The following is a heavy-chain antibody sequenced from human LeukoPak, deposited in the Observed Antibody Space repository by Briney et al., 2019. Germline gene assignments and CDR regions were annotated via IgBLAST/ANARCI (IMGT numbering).Heavy chain of an antibody. V-gene: IGHV1-69*13. CDR3: ASALYYYGSGSYSTGRRFDP. D-gene: IGHD3-10*01. CDR1: GGTFSSYA. Sequence: ASVKVSCKASGGTFSSYAISWVRQAPGQGLEWMGGIIPIFGTANYAQKFQGRVSITADESTSTAYMELSSLRSEDTAVYYCASALYYYGSGSYSTGRRFDPWGQGTLVTVSS. CDR2: IIPIFGTA. J-gene: IGHJ5*02.